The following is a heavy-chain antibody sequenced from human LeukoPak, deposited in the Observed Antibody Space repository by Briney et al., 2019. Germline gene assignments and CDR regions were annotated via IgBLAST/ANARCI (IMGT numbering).Heavy chain of an antibody. D-gene: IGHD1-26*01. CDR1: GYTFTSYG. CDR2: ISAYNGNT. V-gene: IGHV1-18*01. J-gene: IGHJ4*02. Sequence: GASVKVSCKASGYTFTSYGISWVRQAPGQGLEWMGWISAYNGNTNYAQKLQGRVTMTTDTSTSTAYTELRSLRSDDTAVYYCARVAWGGSYLGDWYYFDYWGQGTLVTVSS. CDR3: ARVAWGGSYLGDWYYFDY.